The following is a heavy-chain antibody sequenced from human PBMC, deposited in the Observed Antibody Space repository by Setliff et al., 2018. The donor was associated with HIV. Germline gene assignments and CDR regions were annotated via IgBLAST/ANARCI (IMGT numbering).Heavy chain of an antibody. J-gene: IGHJ6*02. CDR1: GCTFTSYG. CDR2: ISAYSGDT. Sequence: GASVKVSCKASGCTFTSYGISWVRQAPGQGLEWMGWISAYSGDTNYAQKVQGRVTLTTDTSTSTAYMELRRLRSDDTAVYYCARDAWVEFLEWTFYGMDVWGQGTTVTVSS. V-gene: IGHV1-18*01. CDR3: ARDAWVEFLEWTFYGMDV. D-gene: IGHD3-3*02.